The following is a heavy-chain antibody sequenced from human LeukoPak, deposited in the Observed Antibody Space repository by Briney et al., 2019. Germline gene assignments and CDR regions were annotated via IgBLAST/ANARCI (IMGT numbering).Heavy chain of an antibody. Sequence: GGSLRLSCAASGFTFSNAWMSWVRQAPGKGLEWVGRIKSKTDGGTTDYAAPVKGRFTISRDDSKNTLYLQMNSLRAEDTAVYYCAKLYRSVVVRNYFDYWGQGTLVTVSS. V-gene: IGHV3-15*01. D-gene: IGHD3-22*01. CDR3: AKLYRSVVVRNYFDY. J-gene: IGHJ4*02. CDR2: IKSKTDGGTT. CDR1: GFTFSNAW.